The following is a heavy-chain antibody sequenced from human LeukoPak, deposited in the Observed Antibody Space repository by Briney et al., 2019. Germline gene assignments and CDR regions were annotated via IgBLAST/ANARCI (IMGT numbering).Heavy chain of an antibody. CDR1: GGSISSSSYY. D-gene: IGHD6-13*01. CDR3: VIAAAAKVSFDI. J-gene: IGHJ3*02. Sequence: SETLSLTCTVSGGSISSSSYYWGWIRQPPGKGLEWIGSIYYSGSTYYNPSLKSRVTISVDTSKNQFSLKLSSVTAADTAVYYCVIAAAAKVSFDIWGQGTMVTVSS. V-gene: IGHV4-39*07. CDR2: IYYSGST.